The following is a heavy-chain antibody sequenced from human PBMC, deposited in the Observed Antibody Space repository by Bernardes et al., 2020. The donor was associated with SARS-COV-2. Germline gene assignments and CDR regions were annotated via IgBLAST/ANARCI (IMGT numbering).Heavy chain of an antibody. V-gene: IGHV4-31*03. CDR2: IYYSGST. CDR3: ARIEGYCSGGSCNGFDH. Sequence: SETLSLTCTVSRGSISSHDYYWSWIRQHPGKGLEWIGYIYYSGSTYYNPSLKSRVTISVDTSKNQFSLKLSSVTAADTAVYYCARIEGYCSGGSCNGFDHWGQGTLVTVSS. D-gene: IGHD2-15*01. J-gene: IGHJ5*02. CDR1: RGSISSHDYY.